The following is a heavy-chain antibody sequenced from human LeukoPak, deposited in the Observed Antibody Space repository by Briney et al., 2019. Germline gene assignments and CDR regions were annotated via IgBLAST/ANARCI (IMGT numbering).Heavy chain of an antibody. CDR3: ARGMTVFGVVIKSGMDV. CDR1: GGSISSYY. CDR2: ISYSGST. Sequence: SQTLSLTCTVSGGSISSYYWTWIRQPPGQGLEWIGYISYSGSTNYNPSLKSRVTISRDTSKNQFSLKLTSVTAADTAVYYCARGMTVFGVVIKSGMDVWGQGTTVTVSS. D-gene: IGHD3-3*01. V-gene: IGHV4-59*01. J-gene: IGHJ6*02.